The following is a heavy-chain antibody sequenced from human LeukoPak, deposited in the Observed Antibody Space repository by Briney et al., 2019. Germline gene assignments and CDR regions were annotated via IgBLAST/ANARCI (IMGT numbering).Heavy chain of an antibody. CDR3: ARAGYSDPFDI. V-gene: IGHV3-64*01. D-gene: IGHD3-9*01. CDR2: ISSNGGST. J-gene: IGHJ3*02. Sequence: TGGSLRLSCAASGFTFSSYAMHWVRQAPGKGLEYVSAISSNGGSTYYANSVKGRFTISRDNSKNTLYLQMGSLRAEDMAVYYCARAGYSDPFDIWGQGTMVTVSS. CDR1: GFTFSSYA.